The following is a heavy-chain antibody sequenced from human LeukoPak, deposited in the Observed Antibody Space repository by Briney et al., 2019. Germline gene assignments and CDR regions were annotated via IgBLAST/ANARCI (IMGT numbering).Heavy chain of an antibody. Sequence: GSLRLSCAASGFTFSSYWMSWVRQAPGKGLEWVANIKQDGSEKYYVDSVKGRFTISRDNAKTSLYLQMNSLRAEDTAVYFCARIRQLRFPATFDYWGQGTLVTVSS. CDR1: GFTFSSYW. J-gene: IGHJ4*02. V-gene: IGHV3-7*01. D-gene: IGHD1-1*01. CDR3: ARIRQLRFPATFDY. CDR2: IKQDGSEK.